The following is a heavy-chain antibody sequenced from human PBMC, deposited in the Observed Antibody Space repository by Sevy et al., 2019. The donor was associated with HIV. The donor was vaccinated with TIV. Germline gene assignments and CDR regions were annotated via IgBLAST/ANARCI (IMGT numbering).Heavy chain of an antibody. CDR2: INRHGTQK. D-gene: IGHD3-22*01. V-gene: IGHV3-7*01. J-gene: IGHJ5*02. Sequence: GGSLRLSCTASGFTFTTYWMIWIRQAPGKGLEWVANINRHGTQKYYADSLKDRFTISRDNAEKSLYLQMVSLMAEDTAVYYCARESSGPSGVDLWGQGTLVTVSS. CDR3: ARESSGPSGVDL. CDR1: GFTFTTYW.